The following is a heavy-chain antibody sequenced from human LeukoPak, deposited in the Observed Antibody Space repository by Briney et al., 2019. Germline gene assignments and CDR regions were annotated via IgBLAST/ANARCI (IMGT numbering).Heavy chain of an antibody. CDR1: GGSISSYY. CDR2: IYYSGST. Sequence: SETLSLTCTVSGGSISSYYWSWIRQPPGKGLEWIGYIYYSGSTNYNPSLKSRVTISVDTTKNQFSLKVSSVTAADTAVYYCARAGVPATVYYFDYWGQGTLVTVSS. V-gene: IGHV4-59*01. J-gene: IGHJ4*02. CDR3: ARAGVPATVYYFDY. D-gene: IGHD2-2*01.